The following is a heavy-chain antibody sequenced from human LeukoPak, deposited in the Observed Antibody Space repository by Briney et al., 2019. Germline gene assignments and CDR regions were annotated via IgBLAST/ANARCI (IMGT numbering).Heavy chain of an antibody. Sequence: SETLSLTCTVSGGSISSHYWSWIRQPPGKGLEWIGYIYYSGSTNYNLSLKSRVTISVDTSKNQFSLKLSSVTAADTAVYYCARDRLTGNAFDIWGRGRMVTVSS. CDR3: ARDRLTGNAFDI. J-gene: IGHJ3*02. V-gene: IGHV4-59*11. D-gene: IGHD3-16*01. CDR2: IYYSGST. CDR1: GGSISSHY.